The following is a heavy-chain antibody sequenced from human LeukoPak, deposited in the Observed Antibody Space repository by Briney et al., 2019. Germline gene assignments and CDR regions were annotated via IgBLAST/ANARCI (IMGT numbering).Heavy chain of an antibody. J-gene: IGHJ3*02. CDR3: ARAWIQRVGNAFDI. CDR1: GGTFSSYA. D-gene: IGHD5-18*01. Sequence: ASVKVSCKASGGTFSSYAISWVRQAPGQGLEWMGRIIPILGIANYAQKFQGRVTITADKSTSTAYMELSSLRSEDTAVYYCARAWIQRVGNAFDIWGQGTMVTVSS. CDR2: IIPILGIA. V-gene: IGHV1-69*04.